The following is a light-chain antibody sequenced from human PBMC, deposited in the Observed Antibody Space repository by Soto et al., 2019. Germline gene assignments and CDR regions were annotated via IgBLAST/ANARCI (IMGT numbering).Light chain of an antibody. V-gene: IGKV3-20*01. CDR2: GAS. J-gene: IGKJ5*01. CDR1: QSVSSDY. CDR3: QQYGSSGT. Sequence: DTVLTQSPGTLSLSPGERAHLSLRASQSVSSDYLAWYQQKPGQAPRLLIYGASSRATGTPDRFSGSGSGTDFTLTISRLEPEDFAVYYCQQYGSSGTFGQGTRLEIK.